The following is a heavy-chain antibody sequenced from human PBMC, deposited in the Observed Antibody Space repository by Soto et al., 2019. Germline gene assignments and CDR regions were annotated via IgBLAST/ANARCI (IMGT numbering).Heavy chain of an antibody. CDR1: GYTFTNYD. CDR3: ARGGPDLPPIGCFDY. Sequence: ASVKVSCKASGYTFTNYDMHWVRQAPGQGLEWMGVIHYSGATPTYAQKFQGRVTMARDTSTSTVYVELSSLTSEDTAVYYCARGGPDLPPIGCFDYWGPGTLVTVSS. V-gene: IGHV1-46*01. D-gene: IGHD2-15*01. CDR2: IHYSGATP. J-gene: IGHJ4*02.